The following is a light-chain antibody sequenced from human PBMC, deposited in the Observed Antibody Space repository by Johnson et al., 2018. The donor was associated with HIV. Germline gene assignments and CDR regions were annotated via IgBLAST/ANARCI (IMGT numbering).Light chain of an antibody. CDR3: GTWDSSLRSGF. J-gene: IGLJ1*01. Sequence: QSVLTQPPSVSAAPGQKVTISCSGSSSTVGNNFVSWYQVLPGTAPKLLIYKDNERPSGIPDRFSGSQSGTSATLGITGLQTGDAADYYCGTWDSSLRSGFFGTGTKVTVL. V-gene: IGLV1-51*02. CDR2: KDN. CDR1: SSTVGNNF.